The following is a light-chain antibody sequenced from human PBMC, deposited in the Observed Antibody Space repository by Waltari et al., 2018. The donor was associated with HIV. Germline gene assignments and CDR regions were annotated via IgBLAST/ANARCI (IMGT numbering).Light chain of an antibody. V-gene: IGKV1-12*01. CDR1: QDISSW. CDR3: QQANTFPLT. J-gene: IGKJ4*01. Sequence: DIQMTQSPSSVSASVGDRFTITCRASQDISSWVAWYQQKPGKAPKLLIYGASTLQTGVPSRFTGSGSEKEFTLTIASLQPEDFATYYCQQANTFPLTFGGGTTVEV. CDR2: GAS.